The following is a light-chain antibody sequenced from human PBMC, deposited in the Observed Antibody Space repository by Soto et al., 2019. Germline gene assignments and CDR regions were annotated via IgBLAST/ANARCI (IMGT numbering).Light chain of an antibody. Sequence: EIVLTQSPATLSLSPGERATLSCRASQSVSSYLAWYQQKPGQAPRLLIYDASNRATGIPARFSGSGSGTYFTLTISSLEHEAFAVYYCQQRSNCPPYTFGQGTKLESK. CDR2: DAS. CDR3: QQRSNCPPYT. J-gene: IGKJ2*01. V-gene: IGKV3-11*01. CDR1: QSVSSY.